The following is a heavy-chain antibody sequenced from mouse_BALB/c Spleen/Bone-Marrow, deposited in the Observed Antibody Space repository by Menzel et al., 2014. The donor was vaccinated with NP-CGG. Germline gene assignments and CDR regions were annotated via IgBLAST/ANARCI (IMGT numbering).Heavy chain of an antibody. CDR2: IRNKANGYTT. CDR1: GFTFTDYY. D-gene: IGHD1-3*01. Sequence: EVQVVESGGGLVQPGGSLILSCATSGFTFTDYYMNWVRQPPGKALEWLGFIRNKANGYTTEYSASVTGRFTISRDNSQSILYLQMNTLRAEDSATYYCARDKGSVCFDYWGQGTTLTVSS. J-gene: IGHJ2*01. V-gene: IGHV7-3*02. CDR3: ARDKGSVCFDY.